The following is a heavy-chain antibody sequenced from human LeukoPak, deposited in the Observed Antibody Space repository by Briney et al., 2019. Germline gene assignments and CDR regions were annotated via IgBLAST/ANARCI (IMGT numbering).Heavy chain of an antibody. J-gene: IGHJ4*02. CDR1: GFTFSSYG. Sequence: GTSLRLSCAASGFTFSSYGMHWVRQAPGKGLEWVAVISYDGSNKYYAGSVKGRFTNTRDNSKNTLYLQMNSLRAEDTAVYYCAKEGNGQGYFDYWGQGTLVTVSS. CDR2: ISYDGSNK. D-gene: IGHD2-8*01. V-gene: IGHV3-30*18. CDR3: AKEGNGQGYFDY.